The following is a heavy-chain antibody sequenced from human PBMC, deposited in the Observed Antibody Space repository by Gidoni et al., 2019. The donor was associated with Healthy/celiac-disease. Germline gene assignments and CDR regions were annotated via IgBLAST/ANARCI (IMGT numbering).Heavy chain of an antibody. CDR3: ARAVGRCSGGSCYRNYYYYYYMDV. D-gene: IGHD2-15*01. CDR2: INHSGST. CDR1: GGSFSGYY. V-gene: IGHV4-34*01. J-gene: IGHJ6*03. Sequence: QVPLQQWGAGLLQTSETLSLACAVYGGSFSGYYWSWIRQPPGQGLEWIGEINHSGSTNYNPSLKSRVTISVDTSKNQFSLKLSSVTAADTAVYYCARAVGRCSGGSCYRNYYYYYYMDVWGKGTTVTVSS.